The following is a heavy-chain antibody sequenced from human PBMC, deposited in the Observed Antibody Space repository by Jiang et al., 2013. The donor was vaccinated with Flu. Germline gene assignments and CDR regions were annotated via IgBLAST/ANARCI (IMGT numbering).Heavy chain of an antibody. Sequence: GAEVKKPGASVKVSCKASGYTFTSYGISWVRQAPGQGLEWMGWISAYNGNTNYAQKLQGRVTMTTDTSTSTAYMELRSLRSDDTAVYYCAREMWSLNYYDSSGYNLPFDYWGQGTLVTVSS. CDR2: ISAYNGNT. D-gene: IGHD3-22*01. J-gene: IGHJ4*02. V-gene: IGHV1-18*01. CDR1: GYTFTSYG. CDR3: AREMWSLNYYDSSGYNLPFDY.